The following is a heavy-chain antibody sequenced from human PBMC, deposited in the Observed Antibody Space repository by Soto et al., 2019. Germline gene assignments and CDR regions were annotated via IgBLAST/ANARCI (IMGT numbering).Heavy chain of an antibody. CDR2: INHSGST. Sequence: SETLSLTCAVYGGSFSGYYWSWIRQPPGKGLEWIGEINHSGSTNYNPSLKSRVTISVDTSKNQFSLKLSSVTAADTAVYYCARGPGVRKPCTNGVCYRRNTYYFDYWGQGTLVTVSS. CDR1: GGSFSGYY. D-gene: IGHD2-8*01. CDR3: ARGPGVRKPCTNGVCYRRNTYYFDY. J-gene: IGHJ4*02. V-gene: IGHV4-34*01.